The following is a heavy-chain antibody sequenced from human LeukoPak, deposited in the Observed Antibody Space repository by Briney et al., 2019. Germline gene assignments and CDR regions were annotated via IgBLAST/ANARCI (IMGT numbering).Heavy chain of an antibody. CDR3: ARVRYDFWSRFRDYYYMDV. D-gene: IGHD3-3*01. CDR1: GFTVRTNY. Sequence: GGSLRLSCAASGFTVRTNYMSWVRQAPGKGLEWVSVIYTGGSTDYADSVKGRFTISRDNAKNTLYLQMNSLRAEDTAVYYCARVRYDFWSRFRDYYYMDVWGKGTTVTVSS. CDR2: IYTGGST. V-gene: IGHV3-53*01. J-gene: IGHJ6*03.